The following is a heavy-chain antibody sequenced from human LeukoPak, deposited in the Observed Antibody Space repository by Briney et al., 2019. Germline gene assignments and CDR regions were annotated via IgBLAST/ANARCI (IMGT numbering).Heavy chain of an antibody. J-gene: IGHJ5*02. V-gene: IGHV4-39*07. CDR3: ARGWDNYYGSGRGWFDP. CDR2: IYYSGST. Sequence: SETLSLTCTVSGAPLGSSGYTWGWFRQPPGKGLEWMGGIYYSGSTYYNPSLKSRVTISVDTSKNQFSLKLSSVTAADTAVYYCARGWDNYYGSGRGWFDPWGQGTLVIVSS. D-gene: IGHD3-10*01. CDR1: GAPLGSSGYT.